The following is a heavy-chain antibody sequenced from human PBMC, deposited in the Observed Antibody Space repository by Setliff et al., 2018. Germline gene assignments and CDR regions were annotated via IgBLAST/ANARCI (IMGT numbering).Heavy chain of an antibody. CDR3: ARDGFEIVVVPAAIYYYYYMDV. CDR1: GDTSTTYA. J-gene: IGHJ6*03. Sequence: ASVKVSCKASGDTSTTYAIHWVRQAPGQGLEWMGWINAGNGNIRYSQNFQGRVTITRDTSASTAYMELSSLRSEDTAVYYCARDGFEIVVVPAAIYYYYYMDVWGKGTTVTVSS. D-gene: IGHD2-2*01. CDR2: INAGNGNI. V-gene: IGHV1-3*01.